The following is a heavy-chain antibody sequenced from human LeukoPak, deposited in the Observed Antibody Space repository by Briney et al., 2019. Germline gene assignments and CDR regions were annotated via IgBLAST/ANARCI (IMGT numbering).Heavy chain of an antibody. V-gene: IGHV1-69*06. CDR2: IIPIFDTA. Sequence: SVKVSCKASGGTFSSYAVSWVRQAPGQGLEWMGVIIPIFDTANYAQKFQGRVTITADKSTSTVYMELSSLTSEDTAVYYCARDPGCSSGWAQPFDYWGQGTLVTVSS. CDR1: GGTFSSYA. D-gene: IGHD6-19*01. J-gene: IGHJ4*02. CDR3: ARDPGCSSGWAQPFDY.